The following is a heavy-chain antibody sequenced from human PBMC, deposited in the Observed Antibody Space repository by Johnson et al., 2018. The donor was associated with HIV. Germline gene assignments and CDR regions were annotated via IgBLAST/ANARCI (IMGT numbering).Heavy chain of an antibody. V-gene: IGHV3-30*04. Sequence: QVKLVESGGGVVQPGRSLRLSCAASGFTFSSYAMHWVRQAPGKGLEWVAVISSDESYKHYGDSVKGRFTVSKDSSKSTLFLQMNSLRPDDTAVYYCVREGAPSGRDFGAFDIWGQGTVVTVSS. J-gene: IGHJ3*02. CDR3: VREGAPSGRDFGAFDI. CDR1: GFTFSSYA. D-gene: IGHD1-26*01. CDR2: ISSDESYK.